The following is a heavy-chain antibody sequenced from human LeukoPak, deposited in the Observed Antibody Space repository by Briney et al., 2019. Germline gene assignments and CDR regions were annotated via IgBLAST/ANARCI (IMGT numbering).Heavy chain of an antibody. J-gene: IGHJ4*02. CDR3: ARGEEAYYYGSGTNFDY. CDR1: GGTFISYA. V-gene: IGHV1-69*04. Sequence: ASVTVSFKASGGTFISYAISWVRQAPGQGLEWMGRIIPILGIANYAQKFQGRVTITADKSTSTAYMELSSLRSEDTAVYYCARGEEAYYYGSGTNFDYWGQGTLVTVSS. CDR2: IIPILGIA. D-gene: IGHD3-10*01.